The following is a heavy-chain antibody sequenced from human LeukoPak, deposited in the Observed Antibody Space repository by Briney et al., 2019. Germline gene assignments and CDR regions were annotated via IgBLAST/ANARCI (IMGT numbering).Heavy chain of an antibody. CDR1: GFTFSSYA. CDR2: ISGSGGST. D-gene: IGHD2-21*02. J-gene: IGHJ4*02. Sequence: PGASLRLSCAASGFTFSSYAMSWVRQAPGKGLEWVSAISGSGGSTYYADSVKGRFTISRDNSKNTLYLQMNSLRAEGTAVYYCAKIPVRVVVTAIPEFVYFDYWAQGPLVTVSS. CDR3: AKIPVRVVVTAIPEFVYFDY. V-gene: IGHV3-23*01.